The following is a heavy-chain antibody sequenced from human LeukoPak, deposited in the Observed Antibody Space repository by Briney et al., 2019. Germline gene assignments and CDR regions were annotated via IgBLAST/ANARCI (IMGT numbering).Heavy chain of an antibody. D-gene: IGHD1-26*01. CDR3: AKDPVGATRYYFDY. Sequence: PGRSLRLSCAASGFTFSSYGMHWVRQAPGKGLEWVAVISYDGSNKYYADSVEGRFTISRDNSKNTLYLQMNSLRAEDTAVYYCAKDPVGATRYYFDYWGQGTLVTVSS. CDR1: GFTFSSYG. J-gene: IGHJ4*02. V-gene: IGHV3-30*18. CDR2: ISYDGSNK.